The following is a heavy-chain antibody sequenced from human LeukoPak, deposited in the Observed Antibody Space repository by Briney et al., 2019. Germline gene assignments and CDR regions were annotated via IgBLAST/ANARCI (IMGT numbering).Heavy chain of an antibody. D-gene: IGHD4-23*01. CDR3: ARVRSVGGNPHAFDI. Sequence: PGGSLRLSCAASGFIFSSSSMNWVRQAPGKGLEWVSSITSTGRHIYYADSVKGRFTISRDNGKSSLFLQMNSLRAEDTAVYYCARVRSVGGNPHAFDIWGQGTMVTVSS. CDR2: ITSTGRHI. J-gene: IGHJ3*02. V-gene: IGHV3-21*01. CDR1: GFIFSSSS.